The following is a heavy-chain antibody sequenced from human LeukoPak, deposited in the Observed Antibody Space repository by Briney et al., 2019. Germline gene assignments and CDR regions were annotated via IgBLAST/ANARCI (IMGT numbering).Heavy chain of an antibody. D-gene: IGHD3-3*01. V-gene: IGHV4-59*01. CDR1: GGSFSGYY. Sequence: SETLSLTCAVYGGSFSGYYWSWIRQPPGKGLEWIGYIYYSGSTDYNPSLKSRVTISLDTSKNQFSLKVTSVTAADTAVYYCARDRDFWSGSYYYGMDVWGQGTTVTVSS. CDR3: ARDRDFWSGSYYYGMDV. J-gene: IGHJ6*02. CDR2: IYYSGST.